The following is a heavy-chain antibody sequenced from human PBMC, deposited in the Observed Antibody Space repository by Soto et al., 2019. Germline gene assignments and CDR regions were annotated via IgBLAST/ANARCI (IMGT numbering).Heavy chain of an antibody. V-gene: IGHV3-30*18. J-gene: IGHJ4*02. CDR2: ISYDGSNK. CDR3: ANAAQHGDYYRAYFGY. Sequence: GGSLRLACAASGVTFSSYGMHWVRQAPGKGLEWVAVISYDGSNKYYADSVKGRFHTSRDNSKNKLYLQMHGLRAEYTAVYYRANAAQHGDYYRAYFGYWGQGTLVTLSS. D-gene: IGHD2-21*01. CDR1: GVTFSSYG.